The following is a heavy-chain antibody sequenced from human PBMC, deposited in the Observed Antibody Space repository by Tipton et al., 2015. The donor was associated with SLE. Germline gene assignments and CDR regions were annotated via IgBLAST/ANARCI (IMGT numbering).Heavy chain of an antibody. CDR3: ARGLDSSVAGTDSFHH. Sequence: SLRLSCAASGFTFSSYWMHWVRQAPGKGLVWVSRINSDGSSTPYAASVKGRFTISRYNAKNTLDLQMIRLRAEDTAVYYCARGLDSSVAGTDSFHHWGQGTLVTVAS. CDR2: INSDGSST. J-gene: IGHJ1*01. D-gene: IGHD6-19*01. CDR1: GFTFSSYW. V-gene: IGHV3-74*03.